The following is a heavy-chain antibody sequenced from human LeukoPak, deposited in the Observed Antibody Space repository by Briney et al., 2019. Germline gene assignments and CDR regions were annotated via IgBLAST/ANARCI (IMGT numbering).Heavy chain of an antibody. CDR2: FYHGGST. D-gene: IGHD1-26*01. J-gene: IGHJ5*02. CDR1: GYSISSGYY. Sequence: SETLSLTCSVSGYSISSGYYWGRIRQPPGKGLEWIGSFYHGGSTYYNPSLKSRVTISVDTSKNQFSLKLISVTAADTAVYYCARDGSRWFDPWGQGTLVTVSS. CDR3: ARDGSRWFDP. V-gene: IGHV4-38-2*02.